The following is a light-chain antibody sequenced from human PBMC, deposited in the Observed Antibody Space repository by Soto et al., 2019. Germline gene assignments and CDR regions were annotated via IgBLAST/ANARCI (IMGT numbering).Light chain of an antibody. J-gene: IGKJ3*01. CDR3: QQYDNLPLT. CDR2: GAS. CDR1: QSVGSN. Sequence: ERVMTQSPATLSVSPGERATLSCRASQSVGSNLAWYQQKTGQAPRLLIFGASSRATGVPARFSGSGSGTEFTLTISSLQSEDFAVYFCQQYDNLPLTFGPGTKVDIK. V-gene: IGKV3-15*01.